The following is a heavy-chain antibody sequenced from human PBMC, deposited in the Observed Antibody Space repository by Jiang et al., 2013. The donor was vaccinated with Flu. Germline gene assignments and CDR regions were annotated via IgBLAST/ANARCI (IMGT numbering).Heavy chain of an antibody. D-gene: IGHD5-12*01. CDR2: IYHSGST. CDR3: ARALKFSGFELPYFDF. Sequence: LSLTCGVSGGSISGSGHYWVWIRQPPGKGLEWVGSIYHSGSTYYKPSLKSRVTMSVDTSKNHFSLNLNSVTAADTAVYYCARALKFSGFELPYFDFWGQGTLVTVSS. CDR1: GGSISGSGHY. V-gene: IGHV4-39*07. J-gene: IGHJ4*02.